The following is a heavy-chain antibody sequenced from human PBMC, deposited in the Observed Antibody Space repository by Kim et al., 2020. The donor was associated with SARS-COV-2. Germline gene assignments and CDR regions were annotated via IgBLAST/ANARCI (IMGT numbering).Heavy chain of an antibody. Sequence: SETLSLTCTVSGGSVTTYYWSWIRQPPGKGLEWIGHIYYTGTTSYNPSLKSRVTISVDTSNNQFSLKLTSVTAADTAVYYCARLLPRGPFDIWGQGTVVTVSS. CDR1: GGSVTTYY. CDR3: ARLLPRGPFDI. J-gene: IGHJ3*02. V-gene: IGHV4-59*08. CDR2: IYYTGTT. D-gene: IGHD3-10*01.